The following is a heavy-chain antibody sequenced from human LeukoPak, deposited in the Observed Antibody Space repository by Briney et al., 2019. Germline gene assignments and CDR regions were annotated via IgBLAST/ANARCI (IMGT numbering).Heavy chain of an antibody. Sequence: PGGSLRLSCAAFGFTFSNAWMSWVRQAPGKGLEWVSAISGSGGSTYYADSVKGRFTISRDNSKNTLYLQMNSLRAEDTAVYYCAKGRPYYYDSSGYYNYFDYWGQGTLVTVSS. CDR2: ISGSGGST. CDR3: AKGRPYYYDSSGYYNYFDY. V-gene: IGHV3-23*01. CDR1: GFTFSNAW. J-gene: IGHJ4*02. D-gene: IGHD3-22*01.